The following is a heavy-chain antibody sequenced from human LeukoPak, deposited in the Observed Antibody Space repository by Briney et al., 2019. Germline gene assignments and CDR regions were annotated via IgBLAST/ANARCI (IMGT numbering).Heavy chain of an antibody. J-gene: IGHJ3*02. CDR3: ARHPQDYDILTGYLFHAFDI. CDR1: GGSISSYY. Sequence: SETLSLTCTVSGGSISSYYWSWIRQPPGKGLEWIGSIYYSGSTYYNPSLKSRVTISVDTSKNQFSLKLSSVTAADTAVYYCARHPQDYDILTGYLFHAFDIWGQGTMVTVSS. V-gene: IGHV4-39*01. D-gene: IGHD3-9*01. CDR2: IYYSGST.